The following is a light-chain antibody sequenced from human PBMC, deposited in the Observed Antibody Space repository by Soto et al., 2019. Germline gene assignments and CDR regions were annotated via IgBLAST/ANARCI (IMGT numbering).Light chain of an antibody. CDR1: SSDVGVYNY. CDR3: CSYAGSSTPDV. J-gene: IGLJ1*01. CDR2: DVS. V-gene: IGLV2-11*01. Sequence: QSVLTQPRSVSGSPGQSVTISCTGTSSDVGVYNYVSWYQQYPGKAPKIMIYDVSKRPSGVPDRFSGSKSDNTASLTISGLQAEDEADYYCCSYAGSSTPDVFGGGTKVTVL.